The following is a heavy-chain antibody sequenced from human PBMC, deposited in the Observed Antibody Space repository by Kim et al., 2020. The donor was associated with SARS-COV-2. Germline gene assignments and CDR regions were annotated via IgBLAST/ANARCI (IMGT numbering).Heavy chain of an antibody. J-gene: IGHJ6*03. CDR1: GGSISSSTYY. Sequence: SETLSLTCTVSGGSISSSTYYWAWIRQPPGKGLEWIATIHYSGSTHYNPSLQSRATISVDTSKNHFSLRLSSVTAADTAVYFCAKHLEYYYYYMDVWGEGPTVTVSS. CDR3: AKHLEYYYYYMDV. V-gene: IGHV4-39*01. CDR2: IHYSGST.